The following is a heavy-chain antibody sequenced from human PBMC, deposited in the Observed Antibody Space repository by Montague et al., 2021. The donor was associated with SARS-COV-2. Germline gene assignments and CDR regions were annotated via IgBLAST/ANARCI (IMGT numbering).Heavy chain of an antibody. CDR1: GGSISSYY. J-gene: IGHJ5*02. Sequence: SETLSLTCTVSGGSISSYYWSWIRQPPGKGLEWIGYIYYSGSTNXXPSLKGRVTISVDTSKNQFSLKLSSVTAADTAVYYCARASLGYCSGGRCYVGFDPWGQGTLVTVSS. CDR3: ARASLGYCSGGRCYVGFDP. V-gene: IGHV4-59*13. CDR2: IYYSGST. D-gene: IGHD2-15*01.